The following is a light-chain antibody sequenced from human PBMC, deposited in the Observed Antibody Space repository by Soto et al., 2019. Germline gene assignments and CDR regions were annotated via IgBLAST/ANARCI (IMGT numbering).Light chain of an antibody. J-gene: IGKJ1*01. CDR1: QNIDTY. CDR2: AAS. V-gene: IGKV1-39*01. Sequence: DIQMTQSPSSLSASVGDRITTACRTSQNIDTYLNWYQQNPGKAPKLLISAASSLQSGVPSRFSGSGSGTDFTLTITSLQAEDFATYYCQQTYENPRTFGQGTKV. CDR3: QQTYENPRT.